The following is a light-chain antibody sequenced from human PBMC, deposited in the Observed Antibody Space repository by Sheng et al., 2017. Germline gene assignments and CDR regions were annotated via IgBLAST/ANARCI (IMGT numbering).Light chain of an antibody. J-gene: IGKJ5*01. CDR3: HQRRDWPL. V-gene: IGKV3-11*01. CDR2: NTS. Sequence: EIVLTQSPATLSLSPGERATLSCRASQSVWNTLAWYQQKPGQAPRLLIYNTSNRATGIPARFSGSGSGTDFTLTISSLEPEDFAVYYCHQRRDWPLFGQ. CDR1: QSVWNT.